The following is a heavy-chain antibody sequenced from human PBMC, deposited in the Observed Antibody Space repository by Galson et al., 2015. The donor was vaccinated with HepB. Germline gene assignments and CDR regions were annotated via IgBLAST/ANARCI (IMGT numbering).Heavy chain of an antibody. CDR1: GYTFTSYA. D-gene: IGHD2-21*01. V-gene: IGHV7-4-1*02. Sequence: SVKVSCKASGYTFTSYAMNWVRQAPGQGLEWMGWINTNTGNPTYAQGFTGRFVFSLDTSVSTAYLQISSLKAEDTAVYYCASDNCGGDCPWAYFQHWGQGTLVTVSS. CDR3: ASDNCGGDCPWAYFQH. J-gene: IGHJ1*01. CDR2: INTNTGNP.